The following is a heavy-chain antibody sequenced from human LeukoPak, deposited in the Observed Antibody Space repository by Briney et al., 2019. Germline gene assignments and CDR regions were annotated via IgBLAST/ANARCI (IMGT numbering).Heavy chain of an antibody. D-gene: IGHD6-19*01. CDR1: GFTFSSYA. J-gene: IGHJ6*02. V-gene: IGHV3-30-3*01. Sequence: GRSLRLSCAASGFTFSSYAMHWVRQAPGKGLEWVAVISYDGSNKYYADSVKGRFTISKDNSKNTLYLQMNSLRAEDTAVYYCARVRNSGWGYHYGMDVWGQGTTVTVSS. CDR2: ISYDGSNK. CDR3: ARVRNSGWGYHYGMDV.